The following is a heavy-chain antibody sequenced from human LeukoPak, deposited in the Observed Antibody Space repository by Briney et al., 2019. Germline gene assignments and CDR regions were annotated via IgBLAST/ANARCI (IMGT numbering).Heavy chain of an antibody. D-gene: IGHD2-21*02. CDR3: ARGDRNKVTY. J-gene: IGHJ4*02. CDR1: GFIFSSYW. V-gene: IGHV3-7*04. CDR2: IKQDGSEK. Sequence: PGVSLRPSCAASGFIFSSYWMSWVRQAPGKGLEWVANIKQDGSEKWYVDSVKGRFTISRDNAKNSLYLQMNSLRAEDTAVYYCARGDRNKVTYWGQGTLVTVSS.